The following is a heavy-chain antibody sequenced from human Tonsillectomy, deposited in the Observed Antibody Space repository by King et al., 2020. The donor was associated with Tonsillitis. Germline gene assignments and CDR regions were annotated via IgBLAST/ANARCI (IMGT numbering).Heavy chain of an antibody. Sequence: QLVQSGGGVVQPGRSLRLSCEASGFNFSSYGMHWVRQAPGKGLEWVAMIWYDGSNKYYVDSVKGRLTISRDNPKNTLYLKMNSLRAEDTAVYYCARDGGDCGGGYCYSSFDYWGQGTLITVSS. CDR2: IWYDGSNK. V-gene: IGHV3-33*08. D-gene: IGHD2-15*01. J-gene: IGHJ4*02. CDR3: ARDGGDCGGGYCYSSFDY. CDR1: GFNFSSYG.